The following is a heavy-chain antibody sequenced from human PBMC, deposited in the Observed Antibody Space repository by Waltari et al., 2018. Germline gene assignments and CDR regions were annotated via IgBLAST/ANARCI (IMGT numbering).Heavy chain of an antibody. D-gene: IGHD3-22*01. V-gene: IGHV3-33*01. Sequence: QVQLVESGGGVVQPGRSLRLSCAASGFTFSSYGMHWVRQAPGKGLEWGAVIWYDGSNKYYADSVKGRFTISRDNSKNTLYLQMNSLRAEDTAVYYCARDYYDSSGYYNSRAFDIWGQGTMVTVSS. J-gene: IGHJ3*02. CDR3: ARDYYDSSGYYNSRAFDI. CDR2: IWYDGSNK. CDR1: GFTFSSYG.